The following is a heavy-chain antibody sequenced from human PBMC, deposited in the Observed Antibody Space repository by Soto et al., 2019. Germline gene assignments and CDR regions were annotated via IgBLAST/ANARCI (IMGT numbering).Heavy chain of an antibody. CDR2: ITTYNGDT. V-gene: IGHV1-18*01. J-gene: IGHJ6*02. D-gene: IGHD2-2*01. Sequence: DQLVPSGPDVKEPGASVKVSCRASGYTFVDYAISWVRQAPRQGLAWVGWITTYNGDTKYAQSLQGGVGVTRVTSTNTAYLELRSLKSDDAAVYGFARYRGGRYHVDVWGQGTTVTVSS. CDR3: ARYRGGRYHVDV. CDR1: GYTFVDYA.